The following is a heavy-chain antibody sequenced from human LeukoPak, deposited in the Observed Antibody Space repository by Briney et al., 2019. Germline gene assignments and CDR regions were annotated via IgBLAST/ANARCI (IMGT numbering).Heavy chain of an antibody. CDR3: ARTYGDYVWNYYYMDV. D-gene: IGHD4-17*01. CDR2: IYYSGST. V-gene: IGHV4-59*12. CDR1: GGSISSYY. J-gene: IGHJ6*03. Sequence: SETLSLTCTVSGGSISSYYWSWIRQPPGKGLEWIGYIYYSGSTNYNPSLKSRVTISVDTSKNQFSLKLSSVTAADTTVYYCARTYGDYVWNYYYMDVWGKGTTVTVSS.